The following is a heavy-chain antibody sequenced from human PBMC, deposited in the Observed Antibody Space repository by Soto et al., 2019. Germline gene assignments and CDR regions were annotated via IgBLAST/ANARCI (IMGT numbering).Heavy chain of an antibody. J-gene: IGHJ6*02. Sequence: PSETLSLTCAVSGGSISSSNWWSWVRQPPGKGLEWIGEIYHSGSTNYNPSLKSRVTISVDKSKNQFSLKLSSVTAADTAVYYCARALAAAGHDLYYYYGMDVWGQGTTVTVYS. D-gene: IGHD6-13*01. CDR1: GGSISSSNW. CDR2: IYHSGST. V-gene: IGHV4-4*02. CDR3: ARALAAAGHDLYYYYGMDV.